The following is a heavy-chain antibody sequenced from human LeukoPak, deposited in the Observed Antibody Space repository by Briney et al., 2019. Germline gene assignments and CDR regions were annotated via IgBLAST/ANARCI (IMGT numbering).Heavy chain of an antibody. J-gene: IGHJ3*02. D-gene: IGHD3-22*01. V-gene: IGHV4-30-2*01. CDR1: GGSISTIGYS. CDR3: ARDSYYDNSGEGAFDI. Sequence: SQTLSLTCGVSGGSISTIGYSWSWIRQPPGKGLEWIGYIYQSGSTSYNPSLQRRVTISIDRSKNQFSLKLSSVTAADTAVYYCARDSYYDNSGEGAFDIWGQGTMDTVSA. CDR2: IYQSGST.